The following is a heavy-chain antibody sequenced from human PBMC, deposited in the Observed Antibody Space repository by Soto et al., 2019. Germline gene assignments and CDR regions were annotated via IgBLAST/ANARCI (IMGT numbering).Heavy chain of an antibody. J-gene: IGHJ6*02. Sequence: QVQLVQSGAEVKKPGASVKVSCKASGYTFTSYDINWVRQATGQGLEWMGWMNPNSGNTGYAQKFQGRVTMTRNTSISTAYMELSSLRSEDTAVYYCARVGSYYDFWSGYYRGTDYYYYYGMDVWGQGTTVTVSS. CDR3: ARVGSYYDFWSGYYRGTDYYYYYGMDV. CDR1: GYTFTSYD. CDR2: MNPNSGNT. V-gene: IGHV1-8*01. D-gene: IGHD3-3*01.